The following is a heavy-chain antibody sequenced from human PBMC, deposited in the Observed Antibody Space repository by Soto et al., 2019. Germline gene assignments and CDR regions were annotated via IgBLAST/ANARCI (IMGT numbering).Heavy chain of an antibody. V-gene: IGHV4-4*07. CDR2: VSTSGNV. CDR3: ARDNNDFWSLYPLAFDY. CDR1: FGSLTKYY. Sequence: SVPMSVTCTVSFGSLTKYYWSCILQTALKGLEWIGRVSTSGNVVSKASLRSRLTMSVDTSKNQFSLRLTSVTAADTAVYYCARDNNDFWSLYPLAFDYWGKGALVTVS. J-gene: IGHJ4*02. D-gene: IGHD3-3*01.